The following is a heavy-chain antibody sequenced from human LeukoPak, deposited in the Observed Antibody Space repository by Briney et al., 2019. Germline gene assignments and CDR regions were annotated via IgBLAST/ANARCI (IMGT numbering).Heavy chain of an antibody. J-gene: IGHJ4*02. D-gene: IGHD3-3*01. V-gene: IGHV4-39*01. Sequence: PSETLSLTCTVSGGSISSSSYYWGWIRQPPGNGLEWIGSIYYSGSTYYNPSLKSRVTISVDTSKNQFSLKLSSVTAADTAVYYCARDYDFWSGYSAYFDYWGQGTLVTVSS. CDR3: ARDYDFWSGYSAYFDY. CDR2: IYYSGST. CDR1: GGSISSSSYY.